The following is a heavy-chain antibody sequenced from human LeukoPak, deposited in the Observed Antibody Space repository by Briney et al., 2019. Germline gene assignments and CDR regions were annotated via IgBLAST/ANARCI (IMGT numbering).Heavy chain of an antibody. Sequence: GGSLRLSCAASGFTFSSYSMNWVRQAPGKGLEWVSSISSSSSYIYYADSVKGRFTISRDNAKNSLYLQMNSLRAEDTAVYYCARGGAWYSSGWHYYYYGMDVWGQGTTVTVSS. CDR1: GFTFSSYS. D-gene: IGHD6-19*01. V-gene: IGHV3-21*01. J-gene: IGHJ6*02. CDR3: ARGGAWYSSGWHYYYYGMDV. CDR2: ISSSSSYI.